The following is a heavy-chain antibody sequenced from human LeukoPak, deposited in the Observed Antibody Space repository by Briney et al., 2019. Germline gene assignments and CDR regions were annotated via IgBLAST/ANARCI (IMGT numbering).Heavy chain of an antibody. CDR3: ARALTGKSTTGD. CDR2: INPNSGGT. V-gene: IGHV1-2*02. D-gene: IGHD1-26*01. J-gene: IGHJ1*01. Sequence: ASVKVSCKASGYTFTGYYMHWVRQAPGQGLEWMGWINPNSGGTNYAQKFQGRVTMTRHTSISTAYMELSRLRSDDTAVYHCARALTGKSTTGDWGQGSLVTVSS. CDR1: GYTFTGYY.